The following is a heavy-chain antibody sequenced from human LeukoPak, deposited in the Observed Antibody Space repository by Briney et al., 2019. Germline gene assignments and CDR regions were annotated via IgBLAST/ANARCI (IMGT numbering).Heavy chain of an antibody. Sequence: SETLSLTCTVSGGSISDHYWSWIRQPSGKGLEWIGRIYSSGSANYSPSLKSRVSMSVDTSNNYFSLNLTSVTAADTALYFCARDVRYGSGWSTPESWGQGILVTVSS. CDR2: IYSSGSA. V-gene: IGHV4-4*07. J-gene: IGHJ5*02. D-gene: IGHD6-19*01. CDR1: GGSISDHY. CDR3: ARDVRYGSGWSTPES.